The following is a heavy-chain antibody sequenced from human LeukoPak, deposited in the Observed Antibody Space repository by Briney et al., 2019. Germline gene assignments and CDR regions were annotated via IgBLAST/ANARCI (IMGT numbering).Heavy chain of an antibody. D-gene: IGHD3-22*01. V-gene: IGHV3-30*02. J-gene: IGHJ4*02. CDR3: AKGFGYDSSGYQVR. Sequence: GGSPRLSCAASGFTFSSYGMHWVRQAPGKGLEWVAFIRYDGSNKYYADSVKGRFTISRDNSKNTLYLQMNSLRAEDTAVYYCAKGFGYDSSGYQVRWGQGTLVTVSS. CDR2: IRYDGSNK. CDR1: GFTFSSYG.